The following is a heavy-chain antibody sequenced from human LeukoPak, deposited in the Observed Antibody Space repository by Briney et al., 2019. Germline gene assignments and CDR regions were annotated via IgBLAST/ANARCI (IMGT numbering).Heavy chain of an antibody. CDR1: GGSISSYY. J-gene: IGHJ5*02. D-gene: IGHD3-10*01. V-gene: IGHV4-59*01. CDR2: IYYSGST. Sequence: PSETLSLICTVSGGSISSYYWSWIRQPPGKGLEWIGYIYYSGSTNYNPSLKSRVTISVDTSKNQFSLKLSSVTAADTAVYYCARDRDYYGSGSYYVGWFDPWGQGTLVTVSS. CDR3: ARDRDYYGSGSYYVGWFDP.